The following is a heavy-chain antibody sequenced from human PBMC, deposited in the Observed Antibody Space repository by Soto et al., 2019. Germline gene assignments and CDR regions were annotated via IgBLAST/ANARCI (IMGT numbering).Heavy chain of an antibody. CDR2: INHSGST. D-gene: IGHD3-3*01. CDR3: ARGLYYDFWSGYYDY. Sequence: PSETLSLTCAVYGGSFSGYYWSWIRQPPGKGLEWIGEINHSGSTNYNPSLKSRVTISVDTSKNQFSLKLSSVTAADTAVYYCARGLYYDFWSGYYDYWGQGTLVTVSS. J-gene: IGHJ4*02. CDR1: GGSFSGYY. V-gene: IGHV4-34*01.